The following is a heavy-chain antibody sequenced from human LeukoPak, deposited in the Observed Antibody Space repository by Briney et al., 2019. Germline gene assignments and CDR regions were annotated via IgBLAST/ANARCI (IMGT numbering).Heavy chain of an antibody. CDR1: GFAFSSYV. J-gene: IGHJ4*02. D-gene: IGHD3/OR15-3a*01. Sequence: GSLRLSCAASGFAFSSYVMTWVRQAPGKGLEWVSVIDGSGETTYYADSVKGRFTISRDNSKNTLYLQLTSLRVDDTAVYYCAKVATWTYFDSWGQGTLVTVSS. V-gene: IGHV3-23*01. CDR2: IDGSGETT. CDR3: AKVATWTYFDS.